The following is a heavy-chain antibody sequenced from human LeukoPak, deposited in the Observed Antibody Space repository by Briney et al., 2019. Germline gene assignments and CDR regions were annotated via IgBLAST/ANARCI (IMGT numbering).Heavy chain of an antibody. CDR1: GGSISSYY. CDR3: AGDEPTYGMDV. V-gene: IGHV4-59*01. CDR2: IYYSGST. D-gene: IGHD1-14*01. Sequence: SETLSLTCTVSGGSISSYYWSWIRQPPGKGLEWIGYIYYSGSTNYNPSLKSRVTISVDTSKNQFSLKLSSVTAADTAVYYCAGDEPTYGMDVWGQGTTVTVSS. J-gene: IGHJ6*02.